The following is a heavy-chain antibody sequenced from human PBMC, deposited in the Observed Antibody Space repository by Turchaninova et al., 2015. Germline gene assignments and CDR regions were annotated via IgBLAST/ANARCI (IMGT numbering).Heavy chain of an antibody. CDR1: GGSISSRSYY. V-gene: IGHV4-39*01. J-gene: IGHJ4*02. Sequence: QLQLQESGPGLVKPSETLSLTCTVSGGSISSRSYYWGWIRQPPGKGLEWLGSLFYSGRTYYNPSLKSRVTISVDTSKNQCALKWSSVTAADTAVYYCARPVAAGTPSYFDYWGQGTLVTVSS. CDR2: LFYSGRT. CDR3: ARPVAAGTPSYFDY. D-gene: IGHD6-13*01.